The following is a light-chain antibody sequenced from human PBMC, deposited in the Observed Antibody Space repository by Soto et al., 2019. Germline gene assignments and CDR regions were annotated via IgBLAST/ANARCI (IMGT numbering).Light chain of an antibody. CDR2: WAS. Sequence: DIVMTQSPDSLAVSLGERATINCKSSQSVLYSSNSKNYLAWYQQKPGQPPRLLIYWASTRESGVPDRFSGGGSGTDFTLTISSLQAEDVAVYYCQQYYRSPLTFGGGTKVEIK. V-gene: IGKV4-1*01. CDR1: QSVLYSSNSKNY. CDR3: QQYYRSPLT. J-gene: IGKJ4*01.